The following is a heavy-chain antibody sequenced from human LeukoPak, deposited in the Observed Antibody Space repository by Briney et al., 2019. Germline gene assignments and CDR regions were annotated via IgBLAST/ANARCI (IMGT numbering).Heavy chain of an antibody. Sequence: KPSETLSLTCTVSGGSISSSSYYWGWIRQPPGKGLEWTGSIYYSGSTYYNPSLKSRVTISVDTSKNQFSLKLSSVTAADTAVYYCARVRPDYDSSGYLLYHPTFDYWGQGTLVAVSS. CDR3: ARVRPDYDSSGYLLYHPTFDY. CDR2: IYYSGST. V-gene: IGHV4-39*07. J-gene: IGHJ4*02. CDR1: GGSISSSSYY. D-gene: IGHD3-22*01.